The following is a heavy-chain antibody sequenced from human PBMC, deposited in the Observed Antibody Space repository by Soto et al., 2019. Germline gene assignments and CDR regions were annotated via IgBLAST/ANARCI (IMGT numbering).Heavy chain of an antibody. J-gene: IGHJ4*02. CDR2: IIPILGIA. CDR3: ARERDSGYEDY. D-gene: IGHD5-12*01. CDR1: GGTFSSYT. Sequence: QVQLVQSGAEVKKPGSSVNVSCKASGGTFSSYTISWVRQAPGQGLEWMGRIIPILGIANYAQKFQGRVTXPXXKARSTAYMELSSMRSEDTAVYYCARERDSGYEDYWGQGTLVTVSS. V-gene: IGHV1-69*08.